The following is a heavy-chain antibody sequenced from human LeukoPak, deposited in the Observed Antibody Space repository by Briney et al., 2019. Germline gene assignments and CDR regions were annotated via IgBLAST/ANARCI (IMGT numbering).Heavy chain of an antibody. CDR1: GFTFSGSA. J-gene: IGHJ4*02. CDR2: IRSKSYSYAT. V-gene: IGHV3-73*01. CDR3: TPGGVDF. Sequence: GGSLRLSCVASGFTFSGSAMHWVRQTFGKGLEWVGHIRSKSYSYATGYAASVTGRFTISRDDSRNTAYLQMDSLKTEDTAVYYCTPGGVDFWGQGTLVTVSS.